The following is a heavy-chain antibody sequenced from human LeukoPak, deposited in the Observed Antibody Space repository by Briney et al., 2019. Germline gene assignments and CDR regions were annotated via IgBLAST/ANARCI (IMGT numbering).Heavy chain of an antibody. V-gene: IGHV3-74*01. CDR2: SNSDGSST. J-gene: IGHJ4*02. Sequence: GGSLRLSCAASGFTFSSHWMHWVRQAPGKGLVWVSRSNSDGSSTNYADSVKGRFTISRDNAKNTLYLQMNSLRAEDTAVYYCARQGGSYNFDYWGQGTLVTVSS. CDR1: GFTFSSHW. D-gene: IGHD2-15*01. CDR3: ARQGGSYNFDY.